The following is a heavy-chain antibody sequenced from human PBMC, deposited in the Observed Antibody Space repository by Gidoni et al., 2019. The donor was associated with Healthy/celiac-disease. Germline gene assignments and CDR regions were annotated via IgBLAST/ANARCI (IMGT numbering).Heavy chain of an antibody. CDR1: GFSLSTSGVG. CDR3: ARSLYDYVWVHSTPQYYYYYYGMDV. V-gene: IGHV2-5*02. J-gene: IGHJ6*02. D-gene: IGHD3-16*01. Sequence: QITLKESGPTLVKPTQTLTLTCTFSGFSLSTSGVGVGWIRQPPGKALEWLALIYWDDNKRYSPSLKSRLTITKDTSKNQVVLTMTNMDPVDTATYYCARSLYDYVWVHSTPQYYYYYYGMDVWGQGTTVTVSS. CDR2: IYWDDNK.